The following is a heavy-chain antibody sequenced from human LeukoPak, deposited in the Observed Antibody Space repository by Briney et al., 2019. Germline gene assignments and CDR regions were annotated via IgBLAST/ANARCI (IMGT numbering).Heavy chain of an antibody. D-gene: IGHD1-26*01. V-gene: IGHV3-21*01. CDR3: ARDHLGAPKGYYYMDV. Sequence: PGGSLRLSCAASGFTFSSYSMNWVRQAPGKGLEWVSSISSSSSYIYYADSVKGRCTISRDNAKNSLYLQMNSLRAEDTAVYYCARDHLGAPKGYYYMDVWGKGTTVTVSS. J-gene: IGHJ6*03. CDR1: GFTFSSYS. CDR2: ISSSSSYI.